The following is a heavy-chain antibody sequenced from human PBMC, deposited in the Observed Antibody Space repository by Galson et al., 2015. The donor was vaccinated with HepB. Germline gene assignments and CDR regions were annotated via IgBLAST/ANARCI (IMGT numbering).Heavy chain of an antibody. D-gene: IGHD2-15*01. CDR3: ARSSLGYCSGGSCYWDY. V-gene: IGHV2-70*04. Sequence: PALVKPTQTLTLTCTFSGFSLSTSGMRVSWIRQPPGKALEWLARIDWDDDKFYSTSLKTRLTISKDTSKNQVVLTMTNMDPVDTATYYCARSSLGYCSGGSCYWDYWGQGTLVTVSS. J-gene: IGHJ4*02. CDR1: GFSLSTSGMR. CDR2: IDWDDDK.